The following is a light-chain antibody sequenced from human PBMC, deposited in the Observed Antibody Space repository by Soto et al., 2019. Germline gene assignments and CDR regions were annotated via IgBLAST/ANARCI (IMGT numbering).Light chain of an antibody. Sequence: SYELTKPPSVAVAPGRTAIITCGGSKVGSKSVHWYQQKPGQAPVLVIYYDVDRPSGIPERFSGSNSGDTTNLTIASVEAGDDSDYYCQVWDGSTHHLVFGGGTKLTVL. V-gene: IGLV3-21*04. CDR2: YDV. CDR3: QVWDGSTHHLV. J-gene: IGLJ3*02. CDR1: KVGSKS.